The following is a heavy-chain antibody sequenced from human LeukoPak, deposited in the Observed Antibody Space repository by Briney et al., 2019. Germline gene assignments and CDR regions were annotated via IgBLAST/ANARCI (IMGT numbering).Heavy chain of an antibody. CDR2: IYYSGST. J-gene: IGHJ4*02. CDR3: ARDLGGGSFDF. Sequence: PSETLSLTCTVSGGSISNGAYYWSWIRQHPGKGLEWIGYIYYSGSTYYSPSLKSRLTMSVDTSKNQFSLKLSSVTAADTAVYYCARDLGGGSFDFWGQGTLVTVSS. D-gene: IGHD2-15*01. CDR1: GGSISNGAYY. V-gene: IGHV4-31*03.